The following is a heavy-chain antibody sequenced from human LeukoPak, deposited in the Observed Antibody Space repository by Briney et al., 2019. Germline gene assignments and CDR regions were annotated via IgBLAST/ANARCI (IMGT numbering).Heavy chain of an antibody. CDR1: GYTFTGYY. J-gene: IGHJ4*02. D-gene: IGHD2-15*01. Sequence: ASVKVSCKASGYTFTGYYMHWVRQAPGQGLEWMGWMNPNSGNTGYAQKFQGRVTITRNTSISTAYMELSSLRSEDTAVYYCASGVAGQNDYWGQGTLVTVSS. V-gene: IGHV1-8*03. CDR2: MNPNSGNT. CDR3: ASGVAGQNDY.